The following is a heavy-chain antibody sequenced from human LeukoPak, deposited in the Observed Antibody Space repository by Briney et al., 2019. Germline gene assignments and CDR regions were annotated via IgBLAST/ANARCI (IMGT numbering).Heavy chain of an antibody. CDR1: GFTFSSYS. CDR2: ISSSSSII. J-gene: IGHJ4*02. Sequence: PGGSLRLSCAASGFTFSSYSMNWVRQAPGKGLEWVSYISSSSSIIYYADSVKGRFTISRDNAKNSLYLQVNSLRAEDTGVYYCARHGGYYTRDPLDYWGQGTLVTVSS. V-gene: IGHV3-48*04. CDR3: ARHGGYYTRDPLDY. D-gene: IGHD2-8*01.